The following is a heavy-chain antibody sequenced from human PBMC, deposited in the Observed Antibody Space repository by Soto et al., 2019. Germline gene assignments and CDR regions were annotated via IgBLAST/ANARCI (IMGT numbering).Heavy chain of an antibody. Sequence: GGSLRLSCAASGFTFSSYSMNWVRQAPGKGLEWVSSISSSSSYIYYADSVKGRFTISRDNAKNSLYLQMNSLRAEDTAVYYCARASELDSYYDFWSGWSRGLNAFDIWGQGTMVTV. CDR3: ARASELDSYYDFWSGWSRGLNAFDI. CDR1: GFTFSSYS. CDR2: ISSSSSYI. J-gene: IGHJ3*02. V-gene: IGHV3-21*01. D-gene: IGHD3-3*01.